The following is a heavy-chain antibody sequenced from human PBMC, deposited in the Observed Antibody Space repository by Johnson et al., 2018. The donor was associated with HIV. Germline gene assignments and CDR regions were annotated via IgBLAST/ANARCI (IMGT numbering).Heavy chain of an antibody. CDR2: ISYDGSNK. D-gene: IGHD4-23*01. CDR3: ATAGNGDAFDI. CDR1: GFTFSSYG. J-gene: IGHJ3*02. Sequence: QVQLVESGGGVVQPGRSLRLSCAASGFTFSSYGMHWVRQAPGKGLEWVAVISYDGSNKYYADSVKGRFTISRDNSKNTLYLQMNSLRAEDTAVYYCATAGNGDAFDIWGQGTMVTVSS. V-gene: IGHV3-30*03.